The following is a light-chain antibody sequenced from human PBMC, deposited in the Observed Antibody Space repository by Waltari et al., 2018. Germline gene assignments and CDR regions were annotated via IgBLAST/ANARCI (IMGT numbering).Light chain of an antibody. J-gene: IGKJ1*01. V-gene: IGKV3-20*01. Sequence: EIVLTQSPGSLSSSPGERVTLSCKASQSVSRAVAWYHQKPGQAPRLLIFGASNRATGIPDRFSGSWSETDFSLTISRLEPEDFAVYYCQHYVRLPATFGRGTKVEIK. CDR3: QHYVRLPAT. CDR2: GAS. CDR1: QSVSRAV.